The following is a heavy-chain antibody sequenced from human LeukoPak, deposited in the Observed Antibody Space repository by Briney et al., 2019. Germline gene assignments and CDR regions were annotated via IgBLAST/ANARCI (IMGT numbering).Heavy chain of an antibody. CDR2: IYYSGST. CDR3: ARRVATITAGYYYYYGMDV. D-gene: IGHD5-12*01. Sequence: SETLSLTCTVSGGSISSYYWSWIRQPPGKGLEWIGYIYYSGSTNYNPSLKSRVTISVNTSKNQFSLKLSSVTAADTAVYYCARRVATITAGYYYYYGMDVWGQGTTVTVSS. V-gene: IGHV4-59*08. J-gene: IGHJ6*02. CDR1: GGSISSYY.